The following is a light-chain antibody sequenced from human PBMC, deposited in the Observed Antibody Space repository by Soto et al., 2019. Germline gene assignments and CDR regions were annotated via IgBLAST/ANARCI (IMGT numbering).Light chain of an antibody. V-gene: IGKV3-20*01. CDR1: QSVSSNY. J-gene: IGKJ5*01. CDR2: GAS. Sequence: EMVLTQSPGTLSLSPGERATLSCRASQSVSSNYLAWYQQKPGQPPRLLIYGASSRATGIPDRFSGSGSGTDFTLTISRLEPGDFAVYFCQQYGRSPPITFGQGTRLEIK. CDR3: QQYGRSPPIT.